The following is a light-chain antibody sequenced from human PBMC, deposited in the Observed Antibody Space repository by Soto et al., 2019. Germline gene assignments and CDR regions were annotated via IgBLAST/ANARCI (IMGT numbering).Light chain of an antibody. V-gene: IGLV1-44*01. CDR3: AVGDDSPNAVV. Sequence: QAVVTQPPSASGTPGQSVTISCSGSSSNIGRNAVNWYQQLPGTAPKLLIYSSYQRPSGVPDRFSGSKSGTSGSLAIRGLKSGGWATYHCAVGDDSPNAVVFGGGTKLTVL. J-gene: IGLJ2*01. CDR1: SSNIGRNA. CDR2: SSY.